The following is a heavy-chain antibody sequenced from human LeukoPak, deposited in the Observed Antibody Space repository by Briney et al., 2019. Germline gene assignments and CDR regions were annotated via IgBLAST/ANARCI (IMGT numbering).Heavy chain of an antibody. CDR1: GLTYTSYW. J-gene: IGHJ4*02. CDR3: SAHETLILVRPFDY. CDR2: IDPDGTST. Sequence: PGGSLRLSCAASGLTYTSYWMHWVRQVPGKGPVWVSLIDPDGTSTSYADSVKGRFTISIDNAKNTLYLQMNSLRAEDAAVSYCSAHETLILVRPFDYWGQGTVVTVSS. D-gene: IGHD3-22*01. V-gene: IGHV3-74*01.